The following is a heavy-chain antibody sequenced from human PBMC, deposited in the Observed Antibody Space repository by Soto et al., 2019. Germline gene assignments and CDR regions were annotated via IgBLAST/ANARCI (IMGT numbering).Heavy chain of an antibody. J-gene: IGHJ4*02. CDR2: INPSGGST. V-gene: IGHV1-46*01. CDR1: GYTFTSYY. Sequence: QVQLVQSGAEVKKPGASVKVSCKASGYTFTSYYMHWVRQSPGQGLEWMGIINPSGGSTSYAQKFQGRVTMTRDTSTSTVYMELSSLRSEDTAVYYCARALGSYYFIDWGQGTLVTVSS. CDR3: ARALGSYYFID. D-gene: IGHD1-26*01.